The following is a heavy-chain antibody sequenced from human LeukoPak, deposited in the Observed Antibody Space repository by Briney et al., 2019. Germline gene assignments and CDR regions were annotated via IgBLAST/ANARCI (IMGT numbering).Heavy chain of an antibody. V-gene: IGHV3-21*01. CDR3: ARDLGPAMARGVIVY. J-gene: IGHJ4*02. CDR2: ISSSSSYI. CDR1: GFTFSSYS. D-gene: IGHD3-10*01. Sequence: GGSLRLSCAASGFTFSSYSMNWVRQAPGKGLEWVSSISSSSSYIYYADSVRGRFTISRDNAKNSLYLQMNSLRAEDTAVYYCARDLGPAMARGVIVYWGQGTLVTVSS.